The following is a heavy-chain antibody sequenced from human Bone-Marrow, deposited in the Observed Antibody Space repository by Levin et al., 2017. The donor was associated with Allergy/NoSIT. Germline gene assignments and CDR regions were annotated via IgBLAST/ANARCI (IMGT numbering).Heavy chain of an antibody. Sequence: GESLKISCKASGYTFTGHYMHWVRQAPGQGLEWMGWINPNSGGTNYAQKFQGRVTMTRDTSISTAYMELSRLRSDDTAVYYCARDLGSGWYSYYYYGMDVWGQGTTVTVSS. J-gene: IGHJ6*02. D-gene: IGHD6-19*01. CDR3: ARDLGSGWYSYYYYGMDV. V-gene: IGHV1-2*02. CDR1: GYTFTGHY. CDR2: INPNSGGT.